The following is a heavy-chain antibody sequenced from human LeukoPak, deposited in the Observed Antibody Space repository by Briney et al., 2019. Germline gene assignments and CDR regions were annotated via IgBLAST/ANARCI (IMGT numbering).Heavy chain of an antibody. CDR1: GYSFTSYW. J-gene: IGHJ3*02. D-gene: IGHD4-11*01. CDR3: ATTTVTTFDAFDI. CDR2: IYPGDSDT. V-gene: IGHV5-51*01. Sequence: GESLKISCKGSGYSFTSYWIGWVRQMPGKGLEWMGIIYPGDSDTRYSPSFQGQVTISADKSISTAYLQWSSLKASDTAMYYCATTTVTTFDAFDIWGQGTMVTVSS.